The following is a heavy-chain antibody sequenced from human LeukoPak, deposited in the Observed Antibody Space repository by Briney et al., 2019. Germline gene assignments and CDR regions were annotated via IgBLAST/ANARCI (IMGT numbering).Heavy chain of an antibody. CDR2: INHSGST. V-gene: IGHV4-34*01. CDR1: GGSFSGYY. J-gene: IGHJ5*02. D-gene: IGHD2/OR15-2a*01. Sequence: KPSETLSLTCAVYGGSFSGYYWSWIRQPPGKGLEWIGEINHSGSTNYNPSLKSRVTISVDTSKNQFSLKLSYVTAADTAVYYCARGPIGGWFDPWGQGTLVTVSS. CDR3: ARGPIGGWFDP.